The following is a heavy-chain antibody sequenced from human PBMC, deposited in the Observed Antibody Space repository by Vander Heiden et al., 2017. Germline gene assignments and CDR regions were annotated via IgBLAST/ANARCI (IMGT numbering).Heavy chain of an antibody. Sequence: EVQLVESGGGLVQPGRSLRLSCAASGFTFDGYVMHWVRQAPGKGLEWVSGITWNSGSIAYADSVKGRFTISRDNAKNSLYLQMNSLRVEDTAVYYCAKDMQGNSYYGMDVWGQGTTVTVSS. V-gene: IGHV3-9*01. CDR1: GFTFDGYV. J-gene: IGHJ6*02. CDR3: AKDMQGNSYYGMDV. D-gene: IGHD1-1*01. CDR2: ITWNSGSI.